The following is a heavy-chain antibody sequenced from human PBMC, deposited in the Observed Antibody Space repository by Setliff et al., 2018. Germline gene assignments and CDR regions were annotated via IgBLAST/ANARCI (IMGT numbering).Heavy chain of an antibody. Sequence: ASVKVSCKASGYTFTSYGISWVRQAPGQGLDWMGWISAYNGNTNYVQKFQGRVTITTDESTSTAYMELSSLRSEDTAVYYCARLGGDYWAGYYYYYMDVWGKGTTVTVSS. CDR2: ISAYNGNT. CDR1: GYTFTSYG. V-gene: IGHV1-18*01. CDR3: ARLGGDYWAGYYYYYMDV. J-gene: IGHJ6*03. D-gene: IGHD4-17*01.